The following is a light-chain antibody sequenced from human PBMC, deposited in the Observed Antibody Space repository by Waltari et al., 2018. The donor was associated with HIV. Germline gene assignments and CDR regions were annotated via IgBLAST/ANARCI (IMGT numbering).Light chain of an antibody. CDR3: SSYTSSSTPLV. Sequence: QSALTQPASVSGSPGQSLTISCTGTSSDVGGYNYVSWYQQHPCNAPKLMIYEVSNRPSGVSNRFSGSKSGNTASLTISGLQAEDEADYYCSSYTSSSTPLVFGTVTKVTVL. CDR1: SSDVGGYNY. V-gene: IGLV2-14*01. J-gene: IGLJ1*01. CDR2: EVS.